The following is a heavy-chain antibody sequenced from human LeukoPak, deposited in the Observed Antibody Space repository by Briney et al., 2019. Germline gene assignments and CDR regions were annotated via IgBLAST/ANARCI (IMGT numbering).Heavy chain of an antibody. Sequence: PGGSLRLSCAASGFTVSSNYMSWVRQPPGKGLEWIGSIYYSGATYYDPSLKSRVTISVDTSKNQFSLKLSSVTAADTAVYYCASQGSSSWYGAEYFQHWGQGTLVTVSS. D-gene: IGHD6-13*01. CDR3: ASQGSSSWYGAEYFQH. J-gene: IGHJ1*01. CDR2: IYYSGAT. CDR1: GFTVSSNY. V-gene: IGHV4-38-2*01.